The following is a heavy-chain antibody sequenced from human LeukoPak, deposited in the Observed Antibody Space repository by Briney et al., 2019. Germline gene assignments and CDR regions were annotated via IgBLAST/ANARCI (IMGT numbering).Heavy chain of an antibody. CDR1: GGSFSGYY. D-gene: IGHD2-2*01. Sequence: SETLSLTCAVYGGSFSGYYWSWIRQPPGKGLEWIGEINHSGSTNYNPSLKSRVTISVDTSKNQFSLKLSSVTAADPAVYYCARGRVVAWFDPWGQGTLVTVSS. CDR2: INHSGST. J-gene: IGHJ5*02. V-gene: IGHV4-34*01. CDR3: ARGRVVAWFDP.